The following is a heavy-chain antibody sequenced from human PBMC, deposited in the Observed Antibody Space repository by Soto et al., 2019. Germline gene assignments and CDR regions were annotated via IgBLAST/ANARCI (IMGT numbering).Heavy chain of an antibody. CDR2: FEPAAIKT. J-gene: IGHJ4*02. CDR1: GYTLTELS. Sequence: QVQMVQSGAEVKKPGASVKVSCKVSGYTLTELSIHWVRQPPGKGLEWMGGFEPAAIKTFYAQKFQGRVTMTEDRCTDTAYMELSGLRSEDTAVYYCATIADYFGSGSFPSYFDYWGQGTLVTVSS. CDR3: ATIADYFGSGSFPSYFDY. V-gene: IGHV1-24*01. D-gene: IGHD3-10*01.